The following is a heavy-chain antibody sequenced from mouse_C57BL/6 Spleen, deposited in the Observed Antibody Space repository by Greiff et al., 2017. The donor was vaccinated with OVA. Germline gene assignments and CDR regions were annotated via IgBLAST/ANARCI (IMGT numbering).Heavy chain of an antibody. CDR3: ARVATVMDY. V-gene: IGHV1-66*01. Sequence: QVQLKQSGPELVKPGASVKISCKASGYSFTSYYIHWVKQRPGQGLEWIGWIYPGSGNTKYNEKFKGKATLTADTSSSTAYMQLSSLTSEDAAVYYCARVATVMDYWGQGATLTVSS. CDR2: IYPGSGNT. CDR1: GYSFTSYY. J-gene: IGHJ2*01. D-gene: IGHD1-1*01.